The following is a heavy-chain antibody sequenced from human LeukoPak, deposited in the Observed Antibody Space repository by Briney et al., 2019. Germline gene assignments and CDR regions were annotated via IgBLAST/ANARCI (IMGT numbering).Heavy chain of an antibody. CDR3: ARDRSRASSGEIDY. D-gene: IGHD6-19*01. CDR1: GYTFTSYD. Sequence: ASVKVSCKASGYTFTSYDINWVRQATGQGLEWMGWMNPNSGNTGYAQKFQGRVTITRNTSISTAYMELSSLRSEDTAVYYCARDRSRASSGEIDYWGQGTLVTVSS. V-gene: IGHV1-8*03. J-gene: IGHJ4*02. CDR2: MNPNSGNT.